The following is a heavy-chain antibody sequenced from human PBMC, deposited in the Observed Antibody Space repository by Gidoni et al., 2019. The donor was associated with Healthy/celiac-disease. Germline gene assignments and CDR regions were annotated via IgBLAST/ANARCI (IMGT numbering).Heavy chain of an antibody. CDR1: GFSFSSYA. Sequence: EVQLLESGGGLVQPGGSLRLSCAASGFSFSSYAMGWARQAPGKGLEWVSAISGSGGSTYYADSVKGRFTISRDNSKNTLYLQMNRLRAEDTAVYYCAKKRDIVVVPAAHDYWGQGTLVTVSS. CDR3: AKKRDIVVVPAAHDY. J-gene: IGHJ4*02. D-gene: IGHD2-2*01. V-gene: IGHV3-23*01. CDR2: ISGSGGST.